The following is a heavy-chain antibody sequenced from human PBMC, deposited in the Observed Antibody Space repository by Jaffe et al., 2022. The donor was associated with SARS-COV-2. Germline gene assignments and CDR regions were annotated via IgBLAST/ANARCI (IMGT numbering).Heavy chain of an antibody. CDR1: GYSISSGDY. V-gene: IGHV4-38-2*02. CDR3: ARERSGDPHYMDV. CDR2: IYHSGTT. Sequence: QVQLQESGPGLVKPSETLSLTCTVSGYSISSGDYWGWVRQPPGKGLEWIGSIYHSGTTYYSPSLKSRVTILVDTSKNQFSLRVSSVTAADTAVYYCARERSGDPHYMDVWGKGTTVTVSS. J-gene: IGHJ6*03. D-gene: IGHD3-16*01.